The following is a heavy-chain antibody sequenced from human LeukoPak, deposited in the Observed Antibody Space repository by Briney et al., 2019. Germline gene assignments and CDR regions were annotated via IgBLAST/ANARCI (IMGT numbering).Heavy chain of an antibody. CDR3: VRPQRNYNWFDP. D-gene: IGHD1-7*01. Sequence: SETLSLTCTVSGDSISPLYWGWIRQPPGKGLEWIGSIYYSGTTYYNPSLQSRVTILADTSKNQFSLNLSSVTAADTAVYYCVRPQRNYNWFDPWGQGTLVTVSP. V-gene: IGHV4-39*07. CDR2: IYYSGTT. J-gene: IGHJ5*02. CDR1: GDSISPLY.